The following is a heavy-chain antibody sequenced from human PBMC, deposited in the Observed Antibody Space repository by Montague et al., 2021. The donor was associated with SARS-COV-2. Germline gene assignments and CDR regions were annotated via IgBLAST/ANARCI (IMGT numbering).Heavy chain of an antibody. D-gene: IGHD5-18*01. CDR2: LNPNSGNT. CDR1: GYTFTSYG. V-gene: IGHV1-8*01. J-gene: IGHJ6*03. CDR3: ARGKVDTAMVYYYYYYMDV. Sequence: SVKVSCKASGYTFTSYGINWVRQATGQGLEWMGWLNPNSGNTGYAQKFQGRVTMTRNTSISTAYMGLSSLRSEDTAVYYCARGKVDTAMVYYYYYYMDVWSKGTTVTVSS.